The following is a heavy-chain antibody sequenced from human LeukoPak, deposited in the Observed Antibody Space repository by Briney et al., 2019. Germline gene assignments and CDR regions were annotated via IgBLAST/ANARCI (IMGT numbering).Heavy chain of an antibody. CDR2: IYSGGST. Sequence: GGSLRLSCAASGFTVNNNYMSWVRQAPGKGLEWVSVIYSGGSTFYADSVKGRLTISRGNSKNTLYLHMDSLGAEDTAVYYCAREGNWNDQDYWGQGTLVTVSS. CDR3: AREGNWNDQDY. V-gene: IGHV3-66*01. J-gene: IGHJ4*02. CDR1: GFTVNNNY. D-gene: IGHD1-20*01.